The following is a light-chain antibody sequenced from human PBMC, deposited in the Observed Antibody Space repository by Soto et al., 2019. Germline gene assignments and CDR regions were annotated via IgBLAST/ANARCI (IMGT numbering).Light chain of an antibody. CDR3: TSYTSSSIYV. CDR1: SSDVGGYNY. Sequence: QSVLTQPASVSGSPGQSITISCTGTSSDVGGYNYVSWYQQHPGKAPKLTIYEVSNRPSGVSNRFSGSKSGNTASLTISGLQAEDEADYYCTSYTSSSIYVFGNGTKVIVL. CDR2: EVS. V-gene: IGLV2-14*01. J-gene: IGLJ1*01.